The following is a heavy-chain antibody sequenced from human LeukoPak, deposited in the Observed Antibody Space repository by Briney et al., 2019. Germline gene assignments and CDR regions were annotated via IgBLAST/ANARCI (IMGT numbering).Heavy chain of an antibody. V-gene: IGHV3-21*01. J-gene: IGHJ4*02. CDR2: ISSSSSYI. CDR3: ARFDLFGSGRSFDY. Sequence: GGSLRLSCAASEFTFSSYSMNWVRQAPGKGLEWVSSISSSSSYIYYADSVRGRFTISRDNAKNSLYLQMNSLKADDTAVYYCARFDLFGSGRSFDYWGQGTLVTVSS. D-gene: IGHD3-10*01. CDR1: EFTFSSYS.